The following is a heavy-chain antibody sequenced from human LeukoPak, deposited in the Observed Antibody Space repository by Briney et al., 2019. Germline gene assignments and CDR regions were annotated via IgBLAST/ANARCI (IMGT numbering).Heavy chain of an antibody. CDR3: ACRDLSSTWSYP. CDR2: IYPGDSRV. D-gene: IGHD6-13*01. V-gene: IGHV5-51*01. Sequence: GESLKISCKGSGYSFTSYWIGWVRQMPGKGMEWMGVIYPGDSRVRYNPSFQGQVTISVDKSVSTAYLQWISLKASDTAMYYCACRDLSSTWSYPWGQGTLVTVSS. CDR1: GYSFTSYW. J-gene: IGHJ5*02.